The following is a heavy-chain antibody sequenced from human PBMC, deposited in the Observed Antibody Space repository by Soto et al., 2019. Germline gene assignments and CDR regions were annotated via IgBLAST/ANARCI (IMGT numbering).Heavy chain of an antibody. Sequence: SETLSLTCTVSGGSISSGGYYWSWIRQHPGKGLEWIGYIYYSGSTYYNPSLKSRVTISVDTSKNQFSLKLSSATAADTAVYYCAFGFLAHYGPWFGDGIDFDYWGQGTLVTVSS. J-gene: IGHJ4*02. D-gene: IGHD3-10*01. CDR2: IYYSGST. V-gene: IGHV4-31*03. CDR3: AFGFLAHYGPWFGDGIDFDY. CDR1: GGSISSGGYY.